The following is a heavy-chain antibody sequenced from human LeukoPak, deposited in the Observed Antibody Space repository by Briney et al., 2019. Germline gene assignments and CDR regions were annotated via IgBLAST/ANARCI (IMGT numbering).Heavy chain of an antibody. CDR3: AKNGKYYFDY. V-gene: IGHV3-23*01. J-gene: IGHJ4*02. Sequence: GGSLRLSCAASGFTFSTYAMSWVRQAPGKGLEWVSTISSSGDSTYYADSVKGRFTLSRDNSKNTLYLQMNSLRAEDTAVYYCAKNGKYYFDYWGQGTLLTVSS. CDR2: ISSSGDST. CDR1: GFTFSTYA.